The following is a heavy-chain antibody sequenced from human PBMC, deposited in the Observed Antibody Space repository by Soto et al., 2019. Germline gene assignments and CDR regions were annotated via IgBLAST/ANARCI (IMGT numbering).Heavy chain of an antibody. V-gene: IGHV1-46*01. J-gene: IGHJ4*02. Sequence: ASVKVSCKASGYTFINYYIHWVRQAPGQGLEWMGMINPSGGSTSYAQKFQGRVTMTSDTSTRTVYMELSSLRSEDTAVYYCARNDKSGLDYWGQGTLVTVS. CDR1: GYTFINYY. CDR3: ARNDKSGLDY. CDR2: INPSGGST. D-gene: IGHD1-1*01.